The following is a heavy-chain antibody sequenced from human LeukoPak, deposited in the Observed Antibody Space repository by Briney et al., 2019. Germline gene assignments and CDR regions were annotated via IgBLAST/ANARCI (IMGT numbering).Heavy chain of an antibody. CDR2: IKQDGSEK. CDR1: GFTFSAYW. CDR3: AKDIQLST. V-gene: IGHV3-7*04. J-gene: IGHJ3*01. Sequence: PGGSLRLSCAASGFTFSAYWMSWVRQAPGKGLNWVANIKQDGSEKYYVDSVKGRFTISRDNAKNSLYLQMNSLRVEDTAMYFCAKDIQLSTWGLGTMVTVSS. D-gene: IGHD5-24*01.